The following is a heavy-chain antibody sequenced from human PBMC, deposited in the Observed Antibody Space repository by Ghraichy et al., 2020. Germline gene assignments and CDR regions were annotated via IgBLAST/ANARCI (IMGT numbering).Heavy chain of an antibody. D-gene: IGHD3-9*01. CDR3: ARGYDILTGYYIARWFDP. J-gene: IGHJ5*02. CDR1: GGSFSGYY. CDR2: INHSGST. V-gene: IGHV4-34*01. Sequence: SETLSLTCDVYGGSFSGYYWSWIRQPPGKGLEWIGEINHSGSTNYNPSLKSRVTISVDTSKNQFSLKLSSVTAADTAVYYCARGYDILTGYYIARWFDPWGQGTLVTVSS.